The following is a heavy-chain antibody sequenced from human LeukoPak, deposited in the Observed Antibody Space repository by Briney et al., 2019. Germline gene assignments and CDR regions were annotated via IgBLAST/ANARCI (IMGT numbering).Heavy chain of an antibody. J-gene: IGHJ6*02. V-gene: IGHV4-4*07. CDR2: IYTSGST. CDR3: VREVGDSSGYYYYYYGMDV. Sequence: PSETLSLTCTVSGGSISSYYWSWIRQPAGKGLEWIGRIYTSGSTNYNPSLKSRVTMSVDTSKNQFSLKLSSVTAADTAVYYCVREVGDSSGYYYYYYGMDVWGQGTTVTVSS. D-gene: IGHD3-22*01. CDR1: GGSISSYY.